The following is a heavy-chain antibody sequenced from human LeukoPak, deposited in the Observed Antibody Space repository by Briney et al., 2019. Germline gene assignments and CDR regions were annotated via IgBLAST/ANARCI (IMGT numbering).Heavy chain of an antibody. CDR2: ISFDASNT. J-gene: IGHJ5*02. V-gene: IGHV3-30*04. CDR3: VRAGIQWFGGIWFDP. D-gene: IGHD3-10*01. CDR1: GFTFSTYT. Sequence: QPGRSLRLSCAASGFTFSTYTTHWVRQAPGKGLEWVSVISFDASNTYYADSVKGRFTISRDNSKNTLYLEMNSLRVDDTAVYYCVRAGIQWFGGIWFDPWGQGALVTVSS.